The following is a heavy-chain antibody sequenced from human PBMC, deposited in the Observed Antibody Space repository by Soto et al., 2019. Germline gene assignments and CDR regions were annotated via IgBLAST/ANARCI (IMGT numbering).Heavy chain of an antibody. J-gene: IGHJ6*02. V-gene: IGHV1-18*01. CDR2: ISAYNGNT. CDR3: AIDPYCSGGSCYSRDYYYYYGMDV. D-gene: IGHD2-15*01. Sequence: ASVKVSCKASGYTFTSYGISWVRQAPGQGLEWMGWISAYNGNTNYAQKLQGRVTMTTDASTSTAYMELRSLRSDDTAVYYCAIDPYCSGGSCYSRDYYYYYGMDVWGQGTTVTVSS. CDR1: GYTFTSYG.